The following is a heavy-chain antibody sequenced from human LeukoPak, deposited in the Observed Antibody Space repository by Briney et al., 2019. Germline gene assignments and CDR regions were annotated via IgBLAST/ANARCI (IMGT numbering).Heavy chain of an antibody. V-gene: IGHV3-23*01. Sequence: GGSLRLSCAASGFTFSSNAMSWVRQAPGKGLEWVSAISGSGGSTYYADSVKGRFTISRDNSKNTLYLQMNSLRAEDTAVYYCAKVLRGYSYGHIPSYFDYWGQGTLVTVSS. J-gene: IGHJ4*02. CDR1: GFTFSSNA. D-gene: IGHD5-18*01. CDR3: AKVLRGYSYGHIPSYFDY. CDR2: ISGSGGST.